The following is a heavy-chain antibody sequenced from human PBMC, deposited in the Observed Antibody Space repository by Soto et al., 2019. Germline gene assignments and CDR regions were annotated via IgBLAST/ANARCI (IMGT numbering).Heavy chain of an antibody. V-gene: IGHV1-24*01. D-gene: IGHD3-22*01. CDR2: FDPEDGET. CDR3: ATDRRYYYDSSGYPTLDY. Sequence: ASVKVSCKVSGYTLTELSMHWVRQAPGKGLEWMGGFDPEDGETIYAQKFQGRVTMTEDTSTDTAYMELSSLRSEDTAVYYCATDRRYYYDSSGYPTLDYWGQGTLVTVSS. CDR1: GYTLTELS. J-gene: IGHJ4*02.